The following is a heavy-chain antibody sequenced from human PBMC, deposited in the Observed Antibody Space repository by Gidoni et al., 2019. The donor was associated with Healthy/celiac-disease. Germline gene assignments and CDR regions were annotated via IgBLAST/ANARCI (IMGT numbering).Heavy chain of an antibody. Sequence: EVQLLESGGGLVQPGGSLRLSCAASGFTFSSYAMRWVRQAPGEGLEWVSAISGSGGSTYYADSVKGRFTISRDNSKNTLYLQMNSLRAEDTAVYYCASRHTMVQGVSPQKNSYYDYYMDVWGKGTTVTVSS. V-gene: IGHV3-23*01. CDR1: GFTFSSYA. D-gene: IGHD3-10*01. CDR3: ASRHTMVQGVSPQKNSYYDYYMDV. CDR2: ISGSGGST. J-gene: IGHJ6*03.